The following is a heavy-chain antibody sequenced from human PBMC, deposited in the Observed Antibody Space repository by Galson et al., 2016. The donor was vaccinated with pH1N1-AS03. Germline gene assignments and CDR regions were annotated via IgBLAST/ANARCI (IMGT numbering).Heavy chain of an antibody. Sequence: CTVSGTYISNGGYYWGWIRQLPGKGLEWMGYIYYSGTTYYNPSLKSRVTISVDMSKNQFSLKLNSVTAADTAVYYCARDRHDYGPDPFDIWGQGTMVTVSS. CDR2: IYYSGTT. J-gene: IGHJ3*02. CDR3: ARDRHDYGPDPFDI. V-gene: IGHV4-31*03. D-gene: IGHD4-17*01. CDR1: GTYISNGGYY.